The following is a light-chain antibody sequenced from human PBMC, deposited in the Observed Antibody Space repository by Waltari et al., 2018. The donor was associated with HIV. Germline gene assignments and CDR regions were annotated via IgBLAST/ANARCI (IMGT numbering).Light chain of an antibody. CDR1: DSDFGLYNF. V-gene: IGLV2-14*03. CDR2: DVD. CDR3: ASFTGDHTLL. J-gene: IGLJ2*01. Sequence: SAVTQPASVSGLPGQSITISCTGDDSDFGLYNFVSWYQKHHGTLPRLILYDVDSRASGMSHRFSGSMSGHTASLNISGLRAEAEADYYCASFTGDHTLLFGGGTKVTVL.